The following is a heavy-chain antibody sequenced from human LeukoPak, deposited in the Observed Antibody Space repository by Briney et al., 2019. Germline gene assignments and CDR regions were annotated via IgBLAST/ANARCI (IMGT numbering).Heavy chain of an antibody. J-gene: IGHJ5*02. D-gene: IGHD3-22*01. CDR2: IYYSGST. CDR3: ARKEVRSYNWLDP. V-gene: IGHV4-59*01. Sequence: PSETLSLTCTVSGGSISSYYWSWIRQPPGKGLEWIGYIYYSGSTNYNPSLKSRVTISVDTSKNQFSLKLSSVTAADTAVYYCARKEVRSYNWLDPWGQGTLVTVSS. CDR1: GGSISSYY.